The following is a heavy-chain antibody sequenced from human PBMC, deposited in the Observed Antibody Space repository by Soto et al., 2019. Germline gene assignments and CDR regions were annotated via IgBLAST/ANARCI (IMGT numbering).Heavy chain of an antibody. CDR3: TRDSSPTVTADT. CDR1: GFTVSGSY. V-gene: IGHV3-66*01. J-gene: IGHJ5*02. D-gene: IGHD4-17*01. Sequence: EVQLVESGGGLVQPGGSLRLSCAAFGFTVSGSYMTWVRHAPGKGLEWVSAMYSGVSTYYADSLKGRFTVSRDTSKNTLYLQMNNLRAEDTAVYYCTRDSSPTVTADTWGQGTLVPVSS. CDR2: MYSGVST.